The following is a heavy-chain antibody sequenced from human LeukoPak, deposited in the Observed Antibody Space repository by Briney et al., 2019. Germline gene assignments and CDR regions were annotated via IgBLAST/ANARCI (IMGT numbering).Heavy chain of an antibody. CDR3: ARAKRGYYDSSGYHTYDY. Sequence: SVKVSCKASGGTFSSYAISWVRQAPGQGLEWMGRIIPIFGTANFAQKFQGGATLTPDKTPSTAYMGLSSLGSEDTAVYYCARAKRGYYDSSGYHTYDYWGQGTLVTVSS. D-gene: IGHD3-22*01. CDR1: GGTFSSYA. J-gene: IGHJ4*02. V-gene: IGHV1-69*06. CDR2: IIPIFGTA.